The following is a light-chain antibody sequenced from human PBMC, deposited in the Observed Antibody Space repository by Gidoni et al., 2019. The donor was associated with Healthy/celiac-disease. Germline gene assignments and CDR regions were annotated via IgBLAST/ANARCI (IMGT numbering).Light chain of an antibody. CDR1: QSVSSSY. Sequence: DIVLTQSLCTLSLSPGVRATLSYRASQSVSSSYLGCYQQKPGQAPMHLIYGASSSANGIPDRFISSGCGTDFTLPIIRRVPEDFAVYYYQQYGSSPRPTFGQGTKLEIK. V-gene: IGKV3-20*01. J-gene: IGKJ2*01. CDR3: QQYGSSPRPT. CDR2: GAS.